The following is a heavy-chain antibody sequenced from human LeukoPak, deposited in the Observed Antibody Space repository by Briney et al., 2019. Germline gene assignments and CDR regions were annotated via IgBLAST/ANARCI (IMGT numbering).Heavy chain of an antibody. CDR3: AKDDPYGSASY. J-gene: IGHJ4*02. CDR2: ISYDGSNK. V-gene: IGHV3-30*18. Sequence: PGRSLRLSCAASGFTFSSYGMRWVRQAPGKGLEWVAVISYDGSNKYYAGSVKGRFTISRDNSKNTLYLQMNSLRAEDTAVYYCAKDDPYGSASYWVQGTLVTVPS. CDR1: GFTFSSYG. D-gene: IGHD6-25*01.